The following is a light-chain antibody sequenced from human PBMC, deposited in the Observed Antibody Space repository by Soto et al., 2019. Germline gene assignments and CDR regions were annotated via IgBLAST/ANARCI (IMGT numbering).Light chain of an antibody. Sequence: QSALTLPASVAGSPGQSITISCTGTSSDVVSYNLVSWYQQYPGKVPKLLIYEVTKRPSGISNRFSGSKSGNTAFLTISGLQAEDEADYHCCSYAGGSMWAFGGGTQVTVL. CDR2: EVT. V-gene: IGLV2-23*02. CDR3: CSYAGGSMWA. J-gene: IGLJ2*01. CDR1: SSDVVSYNL.